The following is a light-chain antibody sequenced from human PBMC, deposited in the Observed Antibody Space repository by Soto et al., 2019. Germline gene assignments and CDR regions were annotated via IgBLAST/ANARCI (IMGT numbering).Light chain of an antibody. CDR1: QSVSNN. J-gene: IGKJ1*01. V-gene: IGKV3-15*01. CDR2: DAS. Sequence: ILMTQSPATLSVSPGERATLSCRASQSVSNNLAWYQQKPGQAPRLLIYDASTRATGIPARFSGSGFRTEFTLTISGLQSEDFAVYYCQQYNNWPPCTFGKGTKVEI. CDR3: QQYNNWPPCT.